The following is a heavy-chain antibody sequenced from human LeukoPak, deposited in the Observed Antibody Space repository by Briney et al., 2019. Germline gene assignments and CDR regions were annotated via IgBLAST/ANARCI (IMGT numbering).Heavy chain of an antibody. CDR2: MNPNSGNT. V-gene: IGHV1-8*01. D-gene: IGHD4-17*01. CDR3: ARTYGDLDY. Sequence: VVSVKVSCKASGYTFTSYDINWVRQATGQGLEWMGWMNPNSGNTGHAQKFQGRVTMTRDTSTSTAYMELSSLRSEDTAVYYCARTYGDLDYWGQGTLLSVSS. J-gene: IGHJ4*02. CDR1: GYTFTSYD.